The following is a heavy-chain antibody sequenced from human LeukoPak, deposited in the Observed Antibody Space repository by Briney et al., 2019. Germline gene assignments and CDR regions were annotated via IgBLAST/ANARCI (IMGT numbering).Heavy chain of an antibody. CDR2: ICNRGRYI. CDR1: GFTFTSYR. D-gene: IGHD5-24*01. V-gene: IGHV3-21*01. CDR3: ARDGELPTINSFDY. J-gene: IGHJ4*02. Sequence: PGGPLTLSCTVSGFTFTSYRMIWLPQAPGEGREGVNSICNRGRYIYYTDPERGRFTVSRDIARNSLYLQIKSQSAGDAAVFLCARDGELPTINSFDYWGQGALVIVSS.